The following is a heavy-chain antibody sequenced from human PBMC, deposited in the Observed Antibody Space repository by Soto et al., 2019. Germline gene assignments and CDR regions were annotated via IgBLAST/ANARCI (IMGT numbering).Heavy chain of an antibody. CDR2: IIPILGIA. D-gene: IGHD5-18*01. J-gene: IGHJ5*02. Sequence: QVQLVQSGAEVKKPGSSVKVSCKASGGTFSSYTISWVRQAPGQGLEWMGRIIPILGIANYAQKFQGRVTITADKSTSTAYMELSSLRSVDTAVYYRAREGGYSYGWVWFDPWGQGTLVTVSS. CDR3: AREGGYSYGWVWFDP. CDR1: GGTFSSYT. V-gene: IGHV1-69*08.